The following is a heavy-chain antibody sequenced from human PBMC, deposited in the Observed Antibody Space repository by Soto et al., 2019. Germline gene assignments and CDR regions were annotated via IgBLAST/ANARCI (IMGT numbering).Heavy chain of an antibody. J-gene: IGHJ5*02. D-gene: IGHD3-3*01. Sequence: PGGSLRLSCAASGFTVSSNYMSLVRQAPGQGLEWVAVIYSGGRTYYADSGKGRFTISRDNSKNTLYLQMNSLSAEDTAAYYGARVYSYYDFCSGHSHRTLGRFDPWGQGTLVTVSS. CDR1: GFTVSSNY. V-gene: IGHV3-53*01. CDR2: IYSGGRT. CDR3: ARVYSYYDFCSGHSHRTLGRFDP.